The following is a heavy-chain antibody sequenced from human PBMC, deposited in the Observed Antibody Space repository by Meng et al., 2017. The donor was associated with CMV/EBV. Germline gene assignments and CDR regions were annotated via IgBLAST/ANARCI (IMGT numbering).Heavy chain of an antibody. CDR2: INHSGST. V-gene: IGHV4-34*01. CDR1: GGSFSGYY. D-gene: IGHD3-10*01. CDR3: ARSRRGVHYYGMDV. J-gene: IGHJ6*02. Sequence: SQTLSLTCAVYGGSFSGYYWSWIRQPPGKGLEWTGEINHSGSTNYNPSLKSRVTISVDTSKNQFSLKLSSVTAADTAVYYCARSRRGVHYYGMDVWGQGTTVTVSS.